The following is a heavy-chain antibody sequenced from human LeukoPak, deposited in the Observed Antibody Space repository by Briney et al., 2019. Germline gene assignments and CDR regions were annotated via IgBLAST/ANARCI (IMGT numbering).Heavy chain of an antibody. J-gene: IGHJ4*02. CDR2: LSTSGGST. V-gene: IGHV3-23*01. D-gene: IGHD3-10*01. CDR3: AKGMAGSYYLSDY. Sequence: AGGSLRLSCAASGFTFSSYAMSWVRQAPGKGLEWVSGLSTSGGSTYYADSVKGRFTISRDNSKNTLSLQMNSLRAEDTAVYYCAKGMAGSYYLSDYWGQGTLVTVSS. CDR1: GFTFSSYA.